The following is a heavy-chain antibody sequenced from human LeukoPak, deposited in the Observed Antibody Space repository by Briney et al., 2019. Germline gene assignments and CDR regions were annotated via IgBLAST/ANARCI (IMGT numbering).Heavy chain of an antibody. CDR3: SRASNYVGGNYFDY. CDR2: ISYDGSNK. Sequence: GGSLRLSCAASGFTFSSYGMHWVRQAPGKGLEWVAVISYDGSNKYYADSVKGRFTISRDNSKNTLYLQMNSLRAEDTAVYYCSRASNYVGGNYFDYWGQGTLVTVSS. J-gene: IGHJ4*02. CDR1: GFTFSSYG. D-gene: IGHD4-11*01. V-gene: IGHV3-30*03.